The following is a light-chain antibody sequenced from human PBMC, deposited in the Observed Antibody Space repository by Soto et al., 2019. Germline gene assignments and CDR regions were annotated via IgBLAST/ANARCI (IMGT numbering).Light chain of an antibody. CDR3: QTWGTGILV. CDR1: SGHSSYA. J-gene: IGLJ2*01. V-gene: IGLV4-69*01. CDR2: LNSDGRH. Sequence: QSVLTQSPSDSASLGASVKLPCTLSSGHSSYAIAWHQQQPEKGPWYLMKLNSDGRHRKGDGIPDRFSGPRSGAERYLTIYRHQSDDEAYYCVQTWGTGILVFGGGTKLTV.